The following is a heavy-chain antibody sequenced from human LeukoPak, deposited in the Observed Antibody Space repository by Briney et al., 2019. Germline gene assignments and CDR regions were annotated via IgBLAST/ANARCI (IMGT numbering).Heavy chain of an antibody. J-gene: IGHJ4*02. D-gene: IGHD5-24*01. CDR3: ASLGYKDREFDY. V-gene: IGHV4-39*01. CDR1: GGSISSSDYY. Sequence: SETLSLTCVVSGGSISSSDYYWGWIRQPPGKGLEWIGIIYYSGGTYSNPSLKSRGTISVDTSKNQFSLKLSSVTAADTAVYYCASLGYKDREFDYWSQGTLVTVSS. CDR2: IYYSGGT.